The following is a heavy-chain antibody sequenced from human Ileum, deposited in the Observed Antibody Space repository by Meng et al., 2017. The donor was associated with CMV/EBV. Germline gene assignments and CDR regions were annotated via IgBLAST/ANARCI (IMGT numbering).Heavy chain of an antibody. J-gene: IGHJ1*01. V-gene: IGHV3-74*01. Sequence: LRLSCVASGVTFSNYWMHWVRQAPGKGLEWVSRIKSDESSRSYADSVKGRFTISRDNAKNTLYLQMNSLRAEDTAVYYCARDYVFQHWGQGTLVTVSS. D-gene: IGHD3-10*02. CDR3: ARDYVFQH. CDR1: GVTFSNYW. CDR2: IKSDESSR.